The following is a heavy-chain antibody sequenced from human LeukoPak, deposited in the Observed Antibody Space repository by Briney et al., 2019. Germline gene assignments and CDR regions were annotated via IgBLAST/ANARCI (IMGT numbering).Heavy chain of an antibody. D-gene: IGHD6-13*01. J-gene: IGHJ4*02. CDR3: AQVHSSPTGFDY. V-gene: IGHV3-30-3*02. CDR1: GFTFSSYA. Sequence: GRSLRLSCAASGFTFSSYAMRWVRQAPGKGLEWVAVISYDGSNKYYADSVKGRFTISRDNSKNTLYLQMNSLRAEDTAVYYCAQVHSSPTGFDYWGQGTLVTVSS. CDR2: ISYDGSNK.